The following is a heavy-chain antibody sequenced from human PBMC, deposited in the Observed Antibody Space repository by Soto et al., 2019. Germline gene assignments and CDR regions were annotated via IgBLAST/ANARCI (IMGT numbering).Heavy chain of an antibody. J-gene: IGHJ2*01. V-gene: IGHV3-7*03. CDR3: ARRYSYGPYWYFDL. Sequence: EVQLVESGGGLVQPGGSPRLSCAASGFTFSSYWMSWVRQAPGKGLEWVANIKQDGSEKYYVDSVKGRFTISRDNAKNSLYLQMNSLRAEDTAVYYCARRYSYGPYWYFDLWGRGTLVTVSS. CDR1: GFTFSSYW. D-gene: IGHD5-18*01. CDR2: IKQDGSEK.